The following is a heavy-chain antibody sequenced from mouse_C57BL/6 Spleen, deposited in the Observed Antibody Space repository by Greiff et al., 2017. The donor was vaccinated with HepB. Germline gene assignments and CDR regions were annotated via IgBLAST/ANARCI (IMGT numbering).Heavy chain of an antibody. CDR3: AREGYDGLYFDY. J-gene: IGHJ2*01. Sequence: EVKVVESGGGLVKPGGSLKLSCAASGFTFSSYAMSWVRQTPEKRLEWVATISDGGSYTYYPDNVKGRFTISRDNATNNLYLQMSHLKSEDTAMYYCAREGYDGLYFDYWGQGTTLTVSS. D-gene: IGHD2-1*01. V-gene: IGHV5-4*01. CDR2: ISDGGSYT. CDR1: GFTFSSYA.